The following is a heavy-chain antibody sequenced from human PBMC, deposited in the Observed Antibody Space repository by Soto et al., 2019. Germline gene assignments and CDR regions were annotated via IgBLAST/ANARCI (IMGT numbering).Heavy chain of an antibody. CDR2: ISGSGGST. J-gene: IGHJ3*02. D-gene: IGHD2-15*01. CDR3: AKDRYCSGGSCYKHDAFDI. CDR1: GFTFSSYA. Sequence: EVQLLESGGGLVQPGGSLRLSCAASGFTFSSYAMSWVRQAPGKGLEWVSAISGSGGSTYYADSVKGRFTISRDNSKNTLYLQMNSLRAKDTAVYYCAKDRYCSGGSCYKHDAFDIWGQGTMVTVSS. V-gene: IGHV3-23*01.